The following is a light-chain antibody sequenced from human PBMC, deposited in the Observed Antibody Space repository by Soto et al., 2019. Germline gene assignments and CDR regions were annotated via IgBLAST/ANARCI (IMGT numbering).Light chain of an antibody. J-gene: IGKJ4*01. CDR3: QQRSSWLT. Sequence: IVLTQSPGTLSLSPGERATLSCRASQSIGDYLACYQHKPAQAPILLIYDASKRATGIPARSNGSGSGTDFTLTISTLEPEDFAVYYCQQRSSWLTFGGGTKVDIK. CDR2: DAS. V-gene: IGKV3-11*01. CDR1: QSIGDY.